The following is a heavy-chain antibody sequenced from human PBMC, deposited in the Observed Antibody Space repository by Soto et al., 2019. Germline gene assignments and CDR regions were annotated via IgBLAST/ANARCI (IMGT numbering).Heavy chain of an antibody. J-gene: IGHJ3*02. CDR3: AREGAGDADAFDI. CDR1: GFTFSSYW. Sequence: GESLKISCAASGFTFSSYWMSWVRQAPGKGLEWVANIKQDGSEKYYVDSVKGRFTISRDNAKNSLYLQMNSLRAEDMAVYYCAREGAGDADAFDIWGQGTMVTVSS. CDR2: IKQDGSEK. D-gene: IGHD1-26*01. V-gene: IGHV3-7*03.